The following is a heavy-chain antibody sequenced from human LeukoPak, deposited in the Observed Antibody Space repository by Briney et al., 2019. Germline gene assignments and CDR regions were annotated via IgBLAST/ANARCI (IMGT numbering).Heavy chain of an antibody. CDR2: INPNSGGT. V-gene: IGHV1-2*02. CDR1: GYTFTGYY. CDR3: ARGISSTSTSGNWFDP. Sequence: ASVKVSCKASGYTFTGYYMHWVRQAPGQGLEWMGWINPNSGGTNYAQKFQGRVTMTRDTSISTAYMELSRLRSDVTAVYYCARGISSTSTSGNWFDPWGQGTLVTVSS. D-gene: IGHD2-2*01. J-gene: IGHJ5*02.